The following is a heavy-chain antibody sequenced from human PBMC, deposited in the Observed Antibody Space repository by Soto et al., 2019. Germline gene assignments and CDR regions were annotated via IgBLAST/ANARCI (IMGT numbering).Heavy chain of an antibody. CDR2: ISYDGSNT. CDR1: GFTFSSYG. CDR3: AKEGGLSGSYYISSSYYFDY. J-gene: IGHJ4*02. Sequence: QVQLVESGGGVVQPGRSLRLSCVASGFTFSSYGMHWVRQAPGKGLEWVAIISYDGSNTYYADSVKGRFTISRDNSKNTVYLQMTSLRAEDTSVYYCAKEGGLSGSYYISSSYYFDYWGQGTLVTVSS. V-gene: IGHV3-30*18. D-gene: IGHD1-26*01.